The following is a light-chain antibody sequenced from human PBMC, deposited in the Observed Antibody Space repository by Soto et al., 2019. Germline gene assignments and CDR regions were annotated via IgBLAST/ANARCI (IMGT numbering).Light chain of an antibody. J-gene: IGKJ2*01. Sequence: EIVLTQSPATLSLSPGERATLSCRASQSVSSYLAWYQQKPGQAPRLLIYDASNRATGIPARFSGSGSGTDFTLTISSLEPEDFAVYYCQQRSKWPQTFGQGTKLEL. CDR1: QSVSSY. CDR2: DAS. CDR3: QQRSKWPQT. V-gene: IGKV3-11*01.